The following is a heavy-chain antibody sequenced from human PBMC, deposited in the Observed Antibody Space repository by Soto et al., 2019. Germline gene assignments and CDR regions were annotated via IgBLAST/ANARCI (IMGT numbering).Heavy chain of an antibody. D-gene: IGHD5-18*01. CDR1: GYTFTAYY. CDR2: INPNSGGT. CDR3: ARGGELRYSYGYRYYFDY. V-gene: IGHV1-2*04. J-gene: IGHJ4*02. Sequence: QVQLVQSGAEVKKPGASVKVSCKASGYTFTAYYMHWVRQAPGQGLEWMGWINPNSGGTNYAQKFQGWVTMTRDTSISTAYMELSRLRSDDTAVYYCARGGELRYSYGYRYYFDYWGQGTLVTVSS.